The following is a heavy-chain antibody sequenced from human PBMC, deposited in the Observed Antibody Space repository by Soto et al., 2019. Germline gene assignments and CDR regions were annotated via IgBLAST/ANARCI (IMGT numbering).Heavy chain of an antibody. CDR1: GDSVSSNSAA. CDR2: TYYRSKWYN. V-gene: IGHV6-1*01. CDR3: ARYSSSSRVCDY. D-gene: IGHD6-6*01. J-gene: IGHJ4*02. Sequence: SQTLSLTCAISGDSVSSNSAAWRWIRRSPCEGREWLGRTYYRSKWYNDYAVSVKSRITINPDTSKNQFSLQLNSVTPEDTAVYYCARYSSSSRVCDYWGQGTLVTVSS.